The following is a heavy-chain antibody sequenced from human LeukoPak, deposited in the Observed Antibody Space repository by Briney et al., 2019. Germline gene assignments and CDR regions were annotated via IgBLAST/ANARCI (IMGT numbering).Heavy chain of an antibody. Sequence: GRSLRLSCAASGFTFSSYAMHWVRQAPGKGLEWVAVISYDGSNKYYADSVKRRFTISRDKAKNSVYLQMNSLEAGDTAVYYCARDRATAAALAANWYFDLWGRGTLVTVSS. V-gene: IGHV3-30*14. J-gene: IGHJ2*01. D-gene: IGHD6-25*01. CDR3: ARDRATAAALAANWYFDL. CDR1: GFTFSSYA. CDR2: ISYDGSNK.